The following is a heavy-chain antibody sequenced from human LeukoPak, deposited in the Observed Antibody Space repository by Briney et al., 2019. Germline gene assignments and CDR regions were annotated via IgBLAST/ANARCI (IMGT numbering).Heavy chain of an antibody. D-gene: IGHD1-26*01. J-gene: IGHJ3*02. CDR1: GYSFTSYW. V-gene: IGHV5-51*01. Sequence: GESLKISCKGSGYSFTSYWIGWVRQMPGKGLEWMGIIYPGDSDTRYSPSFQGQVTISADKSISTAYLQWSSLKASDTAMYYCARPKVGATRAGAFDIWGQGTMVTVSS. CDR2: IYPGDSDT. CDR3: ARPKVGATRAGAFDI.